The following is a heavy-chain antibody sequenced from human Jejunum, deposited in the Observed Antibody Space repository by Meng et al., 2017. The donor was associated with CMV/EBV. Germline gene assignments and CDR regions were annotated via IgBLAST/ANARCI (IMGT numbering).Heavy chain of an antibody. D-gene: IGHD2-2*01. Sequence: TFSTSAMNWVRPAPGKGLEWVSSIGPTGRDTFYTDSVKGRFTISRDNSKNMVYLQMNSLGAEDTALYYCAKDLGGYCSSTTCYLDDWGQGTLVTVSS. CDR3: AKDLGGYCSSTTCYLDD. V-gene: IGHV3-23*01. CDR2: IGPTGRDT. CDR1: TFSTSA. J-gene: IGHJ4*02.